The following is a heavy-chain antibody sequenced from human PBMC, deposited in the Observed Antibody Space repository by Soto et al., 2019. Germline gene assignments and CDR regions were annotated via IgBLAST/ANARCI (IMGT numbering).Heavy chain of an antibody. CDR2: INHSGST. CDR1: GGSFSGYY. Sequence: PSETLSLTCAVYGGSFSGYYWSWIRQPPGKGLEWIGEINHSGSTNYNPSLKSRVTISVGTSKNQFSLKLSSVTAADTAVYYCARGLGNFWSGYPTHWGQGTLVTVSS. V-gene: IGHV4-34*01. D-gene: IGHD3-3*01. J-gene: IGHJ4*02. CDR3: ARGLGNFWSGYPTH.